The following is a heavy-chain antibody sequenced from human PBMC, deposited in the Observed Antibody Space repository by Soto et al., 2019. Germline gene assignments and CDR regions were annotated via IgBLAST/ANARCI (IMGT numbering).Heavy chain of an antibody. V-gene: IGHV3-21*01. CDR2: ISSSSSYI. Sequence: PGGSLRLSCAASGFTFSSYSMNWVRQAPGKGLEWVSSISSSSSYIYYADSVKGRFTISRDNAKNSLYLQMNSLRAEDTVVYYCARGGSSGNARFDPWGQGTLVTVSS. J-gene: IGHJ5*02. CDR3: ARGGSSGNARFDP. CDR1: GFTFSSYS. D-gene: IGHD3-10*01.